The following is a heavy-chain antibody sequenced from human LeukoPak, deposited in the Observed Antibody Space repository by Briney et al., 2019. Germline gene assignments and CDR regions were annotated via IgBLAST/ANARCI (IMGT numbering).Heavy chain of an antibody. CDR3: AKGGRSSGWYGAY. Sequence: GGSLRLSCAASGFTFSSYGMHWVRQAPGKGLEWVAFIRYDGSNKYYADSVKGRFTISRDNSKNTLYLQMNSLRAEGTAVYYCAKGGRSSGWYGAYWGQGTLVTVSS. V-gene: IGHV3-30*02. CDR1: GFTFSSYG. CDR2: IRYDGSNK. J-gene: IGHJ4*02. D-gene: IGHD6-19*01.